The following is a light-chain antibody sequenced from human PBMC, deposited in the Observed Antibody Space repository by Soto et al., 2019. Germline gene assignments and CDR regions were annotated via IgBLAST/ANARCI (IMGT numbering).Light chain of an antibody. J-gene: IGLJ2*01. Sequence: QSALTQPASVSGSPGQSITISCTGTSSDVGGYNYVSWYQQHPGKAPKLMIYDVSNRPSGVSNRFSGSKSGNTASLTISGLQAEDEADYYCSSYTGISTYVVFGGGTQLTVL. CDR2: DVS. V-gene: IGLV2-14*01. CDR1: SSDVGGYNY. CDR3: SSYTGISTYVV.